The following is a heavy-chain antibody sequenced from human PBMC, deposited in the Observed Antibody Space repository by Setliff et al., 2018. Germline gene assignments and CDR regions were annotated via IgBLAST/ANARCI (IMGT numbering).Heavy chain of an antibody. CDR2: IQTSGTT. J-gene: IGHJ3*01. D-gene: IGHD3-22*01. CDR1: GGSVSEPNYY. V-gene: IGHV4-61*01. Sequence: SETLSLTCTVSGGSVSEPNYYWSWIRQPPGKGLEWIGYIQTSGTTNYNPSLKSRVTISVDTSKNQFSLKLRSVTAADTAVYYCASPRLSYYDNGAFPSDAFDLWGQGTMVTVS. CDR3: ASPRLSYYDNGAFPSDAFDL.